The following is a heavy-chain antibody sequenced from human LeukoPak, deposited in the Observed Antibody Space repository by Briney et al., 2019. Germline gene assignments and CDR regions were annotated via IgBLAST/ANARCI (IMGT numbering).Heavy chain of an antibody. D-gene: IGHD3-22*01. Sequence: GGSLRLSCAASGFTFHSYDMHWVRQRSGEGLEWVSAIGSARDTYYPGSVKGRFTISRDNRNSSLYLQMNSLRAGDTAVYFCVRGDSTGWRTNWYFDLSGRGTLVTVSS. J-gene: IGHJ2*01. CDR2: IGSARDT. CDR3: VRGDSTGWRTNWYFDL. CDR1: GFTFHSYD. V-gene: IGHV3-13*01.